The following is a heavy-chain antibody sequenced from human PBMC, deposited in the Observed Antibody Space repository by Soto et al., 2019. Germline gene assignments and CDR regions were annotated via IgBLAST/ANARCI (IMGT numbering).Heavy chain of an antibody. V-gene: IGHV3-53*01. Sequence: EVQLVESGGGLIQPGGSLRLSCAVSGFTVSNNYMSWVRQAPGKGLEGVSVIYSGGYTAYGDSVKGRFTISRDNSKNTPYLKINSRRAEDPAVFFCATPGGGGGYWGQGTLVTVSS. CDR2: IYSGGYT. J-gene: IGHJ4*02. CDR1: GFTVSNNY. D-gene: IGHD3-16*01. CDR3: ATPGGGGGY.